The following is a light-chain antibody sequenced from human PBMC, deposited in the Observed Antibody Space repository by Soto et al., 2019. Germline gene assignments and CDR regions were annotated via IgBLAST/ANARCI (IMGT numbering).Light chain of an antibody. V-gene: IGLV2-14*01. CDR1: SSDVGGYNY. Sequence: QSVLTQPASVSGSPGQSITISCTGTSSDVGGYNYVSWYQQHPGKAPKLMIYDVSNRPSGVSNRFSGSKSGNTASLTISGLQAEDEADYYCSSYTSSSTRTLVVFGGGTKVTVL. J-gene: IGLJ2*01. CDR2: DVS. CDR3: SSYTSSSTRTLVV.